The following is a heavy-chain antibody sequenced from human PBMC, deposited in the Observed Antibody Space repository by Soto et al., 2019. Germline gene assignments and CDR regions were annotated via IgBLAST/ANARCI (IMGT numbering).Heavy chain of an antibody. CDR2: INPSGGSA. J-gene: IGHJ4*02. D-gene: IGHD5-18*01. CDR1: GYTFTSYY. V-gene: IGHV1-46*01. Sequence: ASVKVSCKASGYTFTSYYIHWVRQAPGQGLEWMGIINPSGGSATYAQKFQGRVTMTRDTSTSTVYMELSSLRSEDTAVYYCARDPGYSYGYNWGQGTLVTVSS. CDR3: ARDPGYSYGYN.